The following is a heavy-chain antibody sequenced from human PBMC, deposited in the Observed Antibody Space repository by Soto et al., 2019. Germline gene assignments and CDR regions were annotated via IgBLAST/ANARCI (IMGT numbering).Heavy chain of an antibody. CDR2: IYYSGRT. CDR1: GGSISSYY. V-gene: IGHV4-59*01. Sequence: QVQLQESGPGLVKPSETLSLTCTVSGGSISSYYWSWIRQPPGKGLEWMGYIYYSGRTNYNPSLKSRVTISVDTSKNQFSMKLSSVTAADTAVYYCARDRSLGGAAAGTWWGVWPWGQGTLVTVSS. CDR3: ARDRSLGGAAAGTWWGVWP. J-gene: IGHJ5*02. D-gene: IGHD6-13*01.